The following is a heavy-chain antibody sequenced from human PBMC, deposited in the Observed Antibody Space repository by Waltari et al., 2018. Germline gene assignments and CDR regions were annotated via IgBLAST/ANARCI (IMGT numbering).Heavy chain of an antibody. Sequence: QLLLQESGPGLVKPSATLPLTCSVSGGSTRSDCHYWAWIRQPPGKDLEWIGSIYYRGTTYYNSSLKSRVFISVETSKSQFSLKLRSVTAADTAVYYCARLDIWNGFWFDGWGQGTLVTVSS. V-gene: IGHV4-39*01. CDR3: ARLDIWNGFWFDG. CDR2: IYYRGTT. CDR1: GGSTRSDCHY. J-gene: IGHJ5*02. D-gene: IGHD1-20*01.